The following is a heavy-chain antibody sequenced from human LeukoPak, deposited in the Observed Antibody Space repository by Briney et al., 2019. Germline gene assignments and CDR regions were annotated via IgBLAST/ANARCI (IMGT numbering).Heavy chain of an antibody. CDR3: ARVASSSWYGYFDL. J-gene: IGHJ2*01. CDR1: GGSISSYY. CDR2: IFYSGRT. Sequence: SETLSLTCTVSGGSISSYYWSWIRQPPGKGLEWLGYIFYSGRTIYNPSLKSRVTTSVDTSKSQFSLKLNSVTAADTAMYYCARVASSSWYGYFDLWGRGTLVTVSS. D-gene: IGHD6-13*01. V-gene: IGHV4-59*01.